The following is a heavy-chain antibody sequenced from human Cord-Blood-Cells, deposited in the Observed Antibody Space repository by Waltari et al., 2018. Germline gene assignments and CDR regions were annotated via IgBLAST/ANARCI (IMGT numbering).Heavy chain of an antibody. D-gene: IGHD2-2*02. CDR2: INHSGST. CDR1: GGSFSGYY. CDR3: ARIPKAGTIVVPAAIGAFDI. Sequence: GGSFSGYYWSWIRQHPGKGREWIGEINHSGSTNYNPSLKSRVTISVDTSKNQFSLKLSSVTAADTAVYYCARIPKAGTIVVPAAIGAFDIWGQGTMVTVSS. J-gene: IGHJ3*02. V-gene: IGHV4-34*01.